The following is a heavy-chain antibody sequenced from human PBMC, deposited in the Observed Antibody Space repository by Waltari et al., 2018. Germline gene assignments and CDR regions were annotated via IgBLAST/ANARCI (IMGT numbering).Heavy chain of an antibody. J-gene: IGHJ4*02. D-gene: IGHD3-3*01. CDR3: ARNKGTNYDFWSGYRGAFDY. V-gene: IGHV4-59*01. CDR1: GGSISSYY. CDR2: IYYSGGN. Sequence: QVQLQESGPGLVKPSETLSLTCTVSGGSISSYYWSWIRQPPGKGLEWIGYIYYSGGNNYNPSLKSRVTISVDTSKNQFSLKLSSVTAADTAVYYCARNKGTNYDFWSGYRGAFDYWGQGTLVTVSS.